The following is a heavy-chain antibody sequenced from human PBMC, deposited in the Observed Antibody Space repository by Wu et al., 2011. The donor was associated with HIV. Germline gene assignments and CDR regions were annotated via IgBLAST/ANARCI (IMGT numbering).Heavy chain of an antibody. CDR3: ARWASPPYYSYMDV. J-gene: IGHJ6*03. Sequence: QVQLVQSGAEVKKPGSSVKVSCKASGGTFSSYAISWVRQAPGQGLEWMGGIIPIFGAANYAQKFQGRVTITTHESTTTAYMQLSSLRSEDTAVYYCARWASPPYYSYMDVWGRGTTVIISS. CDR1: GGTFSSYA. V-gene: IGHV1-69*05. CDR2: IIPIFGAA.